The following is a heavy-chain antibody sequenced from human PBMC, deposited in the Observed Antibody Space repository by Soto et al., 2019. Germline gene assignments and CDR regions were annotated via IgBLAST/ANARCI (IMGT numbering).Heavy chain of an antibody. D-gene: IGHD5-12*01. CDR2: INTGNGNT. CDR1: GITYTTYA. J-gene: IGHJ5*02. Sequence: QVQLVQSGAEVKKPGASVKVACKASGITYTTYAIHWVRQAPGQGLEWMGWINTGNGNTRYSQRFQGRVTLTTDTSASTDYMDVSSLTSEDTAVYYCARAISGYVSWGQGTLITVSS. CDR3: ARAISGYVS. V-gene: IGHV1-3*04.